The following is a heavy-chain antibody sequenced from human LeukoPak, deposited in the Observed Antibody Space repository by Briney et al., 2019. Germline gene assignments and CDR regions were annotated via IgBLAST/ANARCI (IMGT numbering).Heavy chain of an antibody. CDR3: ARERLLWFGELDGSFWFDP. Sequence: ASVKVSCKASGYTFTSYGISWVRQAPGQGLEWMGWISAYNGNTNYAQKLQGRVTMTTDTSTSTAYMELRSLRSDDTAVYYCARERLLWFGELDGSFWFDPWGQGTLVTVSS. J-gene: IGHJ5*02. CDR2: ISAYNGNT. V-gene: IGHV1-18*01. CDR1: GYTFTSYG. D-gene: IGHD3-10*01.